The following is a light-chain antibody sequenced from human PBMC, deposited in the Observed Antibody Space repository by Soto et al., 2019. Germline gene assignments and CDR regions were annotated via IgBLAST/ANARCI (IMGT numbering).Light chain of an antibody. CDR1: RDVRNN. V-gene: IGKV3-20*01. Sequence: EIVFTQSPGTLSLPPAERATLSCRASRDVRNNLAWYQQKGGQSPRLLIYGASTRATGIPRRFSGSGSGTDFTLTISRLEPEDFAVYYCQHYVTSLTTFGQGTKV. CDR2: GAS. CDR3: QHYVTSLTT. J-gene: IGKJ1*01.